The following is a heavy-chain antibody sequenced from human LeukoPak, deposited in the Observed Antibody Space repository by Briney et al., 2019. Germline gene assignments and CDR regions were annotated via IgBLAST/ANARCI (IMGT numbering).Heavy chain of an antibody. V-gene: IGHV3-21*06. D-gene: IGHD1-14*01. CDR3: ATETNGRHYDY. J-gene: IGHJ4*02. CDR1: GLTFSTSG. Sequence: GGSLRLSCTTSGLTFSTSGFNWVRQAPGQGLEWVASIGPTGFNRYHADSIKGRFTISRDNANNFLYLQMDSLRAEDTAVYYCATETNGRHYDYWGQGTLLTVSS. CDR2: IGPTGFNR.